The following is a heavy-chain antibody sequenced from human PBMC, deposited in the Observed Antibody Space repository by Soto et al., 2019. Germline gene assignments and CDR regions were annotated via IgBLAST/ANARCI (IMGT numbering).Heavy chain of an antibody. CDR2: MNPNSGNT. CDR1: GYTFTSYD. Sequence: ASVKVSCKASGYTFTSYDINWVRQATGQGLEWMGWMNPNSGNTGYAQKFRGRVTMTRNTSISTAYMELSSLRSEDTAVYYCARTFLEWLFPRGDYYYYMDVWGKGTTVTVSS. V-gene: IGHV1-8*01. D-gene: IGHD3-3*01. J-gene: IGHJ6*03. CDR3: ARTFLEWLFPRGDYYYYMDV.